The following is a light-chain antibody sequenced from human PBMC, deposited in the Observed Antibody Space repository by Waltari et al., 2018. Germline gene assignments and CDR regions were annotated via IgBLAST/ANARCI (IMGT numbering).Light chain of an antibody. J-gene: IGLJ3*02. V-gene: IGLV10-54*01. CDR2: RDN. CDR1: SNNVGYEG. CDR3: SAWDSSLSAWV. Sequence: QAGLTQPPSVSKDLRQTATLTCTGNSNNVGYEGAAWLQQHQGPPPKPLSYRDNTRPSGISERFSASRSGKTASLTIIGLQPEDEADYYCSAWDSSLSAWVFGGGTKLTVL.